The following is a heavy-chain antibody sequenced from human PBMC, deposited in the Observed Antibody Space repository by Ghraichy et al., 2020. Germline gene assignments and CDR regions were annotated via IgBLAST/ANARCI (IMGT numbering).Heavy chain of an antibody. V-gene: IGHV3-48*02. J-gene: IGHJ4*02. D-gene: IGHD4-23*01. CDR3: SRDSESTGGNLIFHY. Sequence: GGSLRLSCAASGFTFSNFASNWVRQAPGKGLEWISYIRTSSDIYYADSVKGRFTISRDNAKNSLYLQMNSLRDEDTALYYCSRDSESTGGNLIFHYWGQGTLVTVSS. CDR2: IRTSSDI. CDR1: GFTFSNFA.